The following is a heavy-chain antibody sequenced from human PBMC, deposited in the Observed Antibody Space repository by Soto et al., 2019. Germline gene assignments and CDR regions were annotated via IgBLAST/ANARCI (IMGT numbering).Heavy chain of an antibody. CDR1: GGTFSSYA. J-gene: IGHJ6*02. V-gene: IGHV1-69*13. Sequence: SVEVSCRASGGTFSSYAISWVRQAPGQGLEWMGGIIPIFGTANYAQKFQGRVTITADESTSTAYMELSSLRSEDTAVYYCASKHYYYYGMDVWGQGTTVTVSS. CDR2: IIPIFGTA. CDR3: ASKHYYYYGMDV.